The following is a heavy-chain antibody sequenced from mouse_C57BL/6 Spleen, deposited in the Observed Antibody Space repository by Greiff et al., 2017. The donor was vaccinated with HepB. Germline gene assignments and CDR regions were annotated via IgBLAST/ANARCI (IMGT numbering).Heavy chain of an antibody. CDR3: ARNYYSNCNWYFDV. D-gene: IGHD2-5*01. Sequence: QVQLQQPGTELVKPGASVKLSCKASGYTFTSYWMHWVKQRPGQGLEWIGNINPSNGDTNYREKFKGKATLTVDNSSSTAYMQLSSLTSEDSAVYYCARNYYSNCNWYFDVWGTGTTVTVSS. CDR1: GYTFTSYW. V-gene: IGHV1-53*01. CDR2: INPSNGDT. J-gene: IGHJ1*03.